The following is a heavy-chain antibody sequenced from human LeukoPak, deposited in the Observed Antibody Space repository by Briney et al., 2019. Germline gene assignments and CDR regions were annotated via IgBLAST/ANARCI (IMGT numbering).Heavy chain of an antibody. J-gene: IGHJ4*02. CDR3: AKDQVTIIVVAPMI. Sequence: GGSLGLSCAASGFTFSSYAMTWVRQAPGKGLEWVSTISGSSGNTCYADSVKGRFTISRDNSKSTLYLQMNSLRAEDTAVYYCAKDQVTIIVVAPMIWGQGTLVTVSS. CDR2: ISGSSGNT. V-gene: IGHV3-23*01. CDR1: GFTFSSYA. D-gene: IGHD3-22*01.